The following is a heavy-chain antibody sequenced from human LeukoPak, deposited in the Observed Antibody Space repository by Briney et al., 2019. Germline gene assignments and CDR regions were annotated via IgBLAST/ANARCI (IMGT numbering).Heavy chain of an antibody. Sequence: SETLSLTCTVSGGSVGSGGYYWRWIRQHPGKGLEWIGYIYYSDSYSNPSLKSRVSISVDTSKNQFSLNLNSVTAADTAVYYCARGVLTGYYGDFDYWGQGTLVTVSS. CDR2: IYYSDS. V-gene: IGHV4-31*03. D-gene: IGHD3-9*01. CDR3: ARGVLTGYYGDFDY. J-gene: IGHJ4*02. CDR1: GGSVGSGGYY.